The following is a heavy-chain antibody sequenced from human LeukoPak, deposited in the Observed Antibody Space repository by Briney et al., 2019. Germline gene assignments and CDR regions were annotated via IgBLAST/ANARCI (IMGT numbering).Heavy chain of an antibody. CDR2: ISGDGGIT. CDR3: SQTHHVDNFF. CDR1: GFSFSTYA. Sequence: PGGSLRLSCAASGFSFSTYAMSWVRQAPGKGLEWVSAISGDGGITSYADSVKGRFTISKDNSKNTLFLQMNSLRADDTALYYCSQTHHVDNFFGGRGTLVTVSS. V-gene: IGHV3-23*01. J-gene: IGHJ4*02. D-gene: IGHD1-1*01.